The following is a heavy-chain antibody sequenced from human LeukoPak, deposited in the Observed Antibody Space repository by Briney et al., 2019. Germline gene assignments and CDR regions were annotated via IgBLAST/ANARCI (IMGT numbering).Heavy chain of an antibody. CDR1: GLTFSIYW. V-gene: IGHV3-7*05. Sequence: PGGSLRLSCESSGLTFSIYWMTWVRQAPGKGLEWVASIKQDGSEKYYVDSVKGRFTISRDNPKNSLYLQINSLRVEDTIVYYCEIGRILVTVTEDRTKINNWFDPWGQGTLVTVSS. J-gene: IGHJ5*02. CDR3: EIGRILVTVTEDRTKINNWFDP. D-gene: IGHD4-17*01. CDR2: IKQDGSEK.